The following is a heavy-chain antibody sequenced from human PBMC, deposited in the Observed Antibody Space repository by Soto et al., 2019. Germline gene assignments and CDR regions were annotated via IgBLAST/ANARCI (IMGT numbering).Heavy chain of an antibody. V-gene: IGHV4-61*01. CDR2: IYYSGST. Sequence: SETLSLTCTVSGGSVSSGSYYWSWIRQPPGKGLEWIGYIYYSGSTNYNPSLKSRVTISVDTSKNQFSLKLSSVTAADTAVYYCARVEQQCFLGFCGFDPWGQGTLVTVSS. CDR3: ARVEQQCFLGFCGFDP. J-gene: IGHJ5*02. D-gene: IGHD6-13*01. CDR1: GGSVSSGSYY.